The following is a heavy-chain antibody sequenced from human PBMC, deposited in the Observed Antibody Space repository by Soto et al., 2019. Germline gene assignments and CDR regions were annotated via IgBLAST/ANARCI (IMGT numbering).Heavy chain of an antibody. D-gene: IGHD1-26*01. V-gene: IGHV4-59*01. CDR3: AREWDLAPDS. Sequence: QVQLQESGPGLVKPSETLSLTCTVSGGSISSYYWSWIRQPPGKGLEWIGYTYYSGSTNYNPSLRSRVTIAVDTSKNQCSLKLSSVTAADTAVYYCAREWDLAPDSWGQGTLGTVSS. CDR1: GGSISSYY. J-gene: IGHJ4*02. CDR2: TYYSGST.